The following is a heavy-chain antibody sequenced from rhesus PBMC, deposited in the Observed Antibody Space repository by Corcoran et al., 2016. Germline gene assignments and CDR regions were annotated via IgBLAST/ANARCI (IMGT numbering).Heavy chain of an antibody. CDR1: GYSISRGYY. J-gene: IGHJ4*01. D-gene: IGHD6-13*01. CDR3: ARRGAGPFFDY. CDR2: ISGSSGIT. V-gene: IGHV4-99*01. Sequence: QVQLQESGPGLVKPSETLSLTCAVSGYSISRGYYRGWVRQPPGKGLGYIGSISGSSGITYYNPSLKSRVTISKDTSKNQLSLKLSSVTAADTAVYYCARRGAGPFFDYWGQGVLVTVSS.